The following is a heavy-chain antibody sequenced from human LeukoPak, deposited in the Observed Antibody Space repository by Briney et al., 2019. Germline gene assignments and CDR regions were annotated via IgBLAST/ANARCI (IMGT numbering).Heavy chain of an antibody. CDR1: GXXFTNYY. D-gene: IGHD3-10*01. V-gene: IGHV1-46*01. J-gene: IGHJ6*02. CDR2: IXXXXGST. Sequence: ASAKVSCKASGXXFTNYYXHWVRQAXXXXXXXXXXIXXXXGSTSYAQKFQGRVTMTRDTSTSTVYMELSGPRSEDTAVYYCARGPYGTGPPSPHYYYSMDLWGQGTTVTVSS. CDR3: ARGPYGTGPPSPHYYYSMDL.